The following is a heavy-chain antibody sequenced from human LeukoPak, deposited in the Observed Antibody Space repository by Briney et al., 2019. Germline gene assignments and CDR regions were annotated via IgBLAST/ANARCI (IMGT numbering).Heavy chain of an antibody. CDR3: ARRSYGDYSFDY. CDR1: GGSISGYY. D-gene: IGHD4-17*01. V-gene: IGHV4-59*08. Sequence: PSETLSLTCTVSGGSISGYYWSWIRQPPGKGLEWIGYIYYSGSTNYNPSLKSRVTISVDTSKNQFSLKLSSVTAADTAVYYCARRSYGDYSFDYWGQGTLVTVSS. CDR2: IYYSGST. J-gene: IGHJ4*02.